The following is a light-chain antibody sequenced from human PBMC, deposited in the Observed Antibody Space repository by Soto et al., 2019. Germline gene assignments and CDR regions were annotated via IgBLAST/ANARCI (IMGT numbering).Light chain of an antibody. CDR3: CSYAGTYWV. Sequence: LTQPRSVSGSPGQSVTISCTGTSNDVGGYNYVSWFQQHPGKVPKLMVYDVSYRPSGVPDRFSGSKSGNTASLTISGLQADDEGDYYCCSYAGTYWVFGGGTKLTVL. V-gene: IGLV2-11*01. J-gene: IGLJ3*02. CDR1: SNDVGGYNY. CDR2: DVS.